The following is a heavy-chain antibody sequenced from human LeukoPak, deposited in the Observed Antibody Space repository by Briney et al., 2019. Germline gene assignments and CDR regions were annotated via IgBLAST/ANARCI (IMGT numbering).Heavy chain of an antibody. D-gene: IGHD6-13*01. Sequence: PGGSLRLSCAGSGFTFSSYDMNWVRQAPGKGLEWVSSISGRGNNTYYADSVKGRFTISRDNSKNTLHLQVNSLRAEDTAIYYCARAYSSSWYDYWGQGTPVTVSS. CDR2: ISGRGNNT. V-gene: IGHV3-23*01. CDR3: ARAYSSSWYDY. CDR1: GFTFSSYD. J-gene: IGHJ4*02.